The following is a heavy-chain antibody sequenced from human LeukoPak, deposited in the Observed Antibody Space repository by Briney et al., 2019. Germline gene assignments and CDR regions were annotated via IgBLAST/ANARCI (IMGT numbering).Heavy chain of an antibody. V-gene: IGHV3-30*18. CDR1: GFTFSSYG. D-gene: IGHD2-15*01. Sequence: SLRLSCAASGFTFSSYGMHWVRQAPGKGLEWVAVISYDGSNKYYADSVKGRFTISRDNSKNTLYLQMNSLRAEDTAVYYCAKGGDIVVVVAAQVESNFDYWGQGTLVTVSS. CDR3: AKGGDIVVVVAAQVESNFDY. CDR2: ISYDGSNK. J-gene: IGHJ4*02.